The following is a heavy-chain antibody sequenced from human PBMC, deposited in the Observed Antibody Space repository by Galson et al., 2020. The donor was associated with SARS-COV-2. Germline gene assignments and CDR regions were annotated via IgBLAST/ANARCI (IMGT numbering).Heavy chain of an antibody. J-gene: IGHJ4*02. CDR3: ARAYFDILTGYFPGALFDY. CDR2: IFYTGTT. Sequence: ASETLSLTCTVSGDSISSTNHWWTWIRQLPGQDLEYIGYIFYTGTTNYNPSLESRVSMSIDTSNNHFSLRLRSVTAADTAVYYCARAYFDILTGYFPGALFDYWGQGALVTVSS. D-gene: IGHD3-9*01. V-gene: IGHV4-31*03. CDR1: GDSISSTNHW.